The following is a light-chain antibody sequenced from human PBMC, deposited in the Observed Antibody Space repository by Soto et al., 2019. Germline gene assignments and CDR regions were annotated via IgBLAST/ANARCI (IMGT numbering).Light chain of an antibody. CDR3: QQYNSYWT. CDR1: QSISSW. Sequence: DIKMAKSPSTLSASVKDSGTMTFRASQSISSWLAWYQQKPGKAPKLLIYDASSLESGVPSRFSGSGSGTEFTLSISSLQPDDFATYYCQQYNSYWTFGQGTKVDIK. CDR2: DAS. V-gene: IGKV1-5*01. J-gene: IGKJ1*01.